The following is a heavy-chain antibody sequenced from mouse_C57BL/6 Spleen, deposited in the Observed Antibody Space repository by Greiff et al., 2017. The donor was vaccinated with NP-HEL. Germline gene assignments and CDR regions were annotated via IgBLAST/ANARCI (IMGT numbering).Heavy chain of an antibody. D-gene: IGHD2-3*01. V-gene: IGHV1-82*01. Sequence: VQLQQSGPELVKPGASVKISCKASGYAFSSSWMNWVKQRPGKGLEWIGRIYPGDGDTNYNGTFKGKATLTADKSSSTAYMQLSSLTSEDSAVYFCASSLYESWFAYWGQGTLVTVSA. CDR1: GYAFSSSW. CDR2: IYPGDGDT. J-gene: IGHJ3*01. CDR3: ASSLYESWFAY.